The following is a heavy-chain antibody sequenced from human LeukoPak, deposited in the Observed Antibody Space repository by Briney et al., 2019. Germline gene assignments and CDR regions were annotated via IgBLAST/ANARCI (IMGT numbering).Heavy chain of an antibody. D-gene: IGHD6-13*01. CDR3: ARGYSNMYYFDY. CDR1: GGSISNGDYQ. V-gene: IGHV4-31*03. J-gene: IGHJ4*02. Sequence: SETLSLTCTVSGGSISNGDYQWSWIRQHPRKGLEWIGYIYTSGSTYYNPSLKSRVSISLDTSQNQFSLKLSSVTAADTAVYYCARGYSNMYYFDYWGQGTLVTVSS. CDR2: IYTSGST.